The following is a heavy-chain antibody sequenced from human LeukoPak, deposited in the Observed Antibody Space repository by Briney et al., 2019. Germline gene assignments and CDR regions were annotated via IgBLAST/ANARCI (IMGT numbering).Heavy chain of an antibody. Sequence: GGSRRLSCAASGFTFSGHWMSWVRQAPGKGLEWVANINQGGSDKYYVDSVKGRFTISRDNANNLLYLQMNSLRGEDTAVYYCTRDRSRAEDDWGQGTLVTVSS. CDR2: INQGGSDK. J-gene: IGHJ4*02. CDR1: GFTFSGHW. V-gene: IGHV3-7*01. CDR3: TRDRSRAEDD. D-gene: IGHD1-14*01.